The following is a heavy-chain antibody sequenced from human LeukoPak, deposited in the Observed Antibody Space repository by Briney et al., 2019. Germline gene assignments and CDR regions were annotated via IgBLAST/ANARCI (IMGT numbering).Heavy chain of an antibody. CDR3: ARDILTGYYPD. CDR2: IYSGGST. Sequence: GGSLRLSCAASGFTVSSNYMSWVRQAPGKGLEWVSVIYSGGSTYYADSVKGRFTISRDNSKNTLYLQMNSLRAEDTAVYYCARDILTGYYPDWGQGTLVTVSS. CDR1: GFTVSSNY. V-gene: IGHV3-53*01. D-gene: IGHD3-9*01. J-gene: IGHJ4*02.